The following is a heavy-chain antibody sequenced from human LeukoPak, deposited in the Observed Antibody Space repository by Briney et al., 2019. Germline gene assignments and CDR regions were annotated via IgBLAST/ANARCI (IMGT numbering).Heavy chain of an antibody. D-gene: IGHD3-9*01. CDR3: ARAPTRLRYFDWLLQN. V-gene: IGHV1-2*04. Sequence: ASVKVSCKASGYTFTGYYMHWVRQAPGQGLEWMGWINPNSGGTNYAQKFQGWVTMTRDTSISTAYMELSRLRSDDTAVYYCARAPTRLRYFDWLLQNWGQGTLVTVSS. J-gene: IGHJ4*02. CDR1: GYTFTGYY. CDR2: INPNSGGT.